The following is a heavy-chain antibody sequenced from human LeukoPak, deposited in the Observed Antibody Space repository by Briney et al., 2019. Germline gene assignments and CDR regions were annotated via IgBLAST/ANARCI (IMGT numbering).Heavy chain of an antibody. J-gene: IGHJ4*02. CDR1: GYTFTGYY. D-gene: IGHD3-16*01. Sequence: EASVKVSRKTSGYTFTGYYMHWVRQAPGQGLEWMGWINPNSGGTNYAQKFQGRVTMTRDTSISTAYMELNRLRSDDTAVYYCAKEGDGLDWGQGTLVTVSS. V-gene: IGHV1-2*02. CDR3: AKEGDGLD. CDR2: INPNSGGT.